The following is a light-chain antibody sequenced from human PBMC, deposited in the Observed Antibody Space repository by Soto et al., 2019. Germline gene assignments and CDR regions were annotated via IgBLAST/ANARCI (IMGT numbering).Light chain of an antibody. CDR2: DST. CDR3: QQRNVWPPIT. Sequence: EIVLTQSPATLSLSPVERAILCCRASQSIHTSLAWYQQKPGQPPRLVVYDSTLRANGVPDRFGGSRSGTEFTLTINNLEPEDFAVYYCQQRNVWPPITFGQGTRLEIK. V-gene: IGKV3-11*01. J-gene: IGKJ5*01. CDR1: QSIHTS.